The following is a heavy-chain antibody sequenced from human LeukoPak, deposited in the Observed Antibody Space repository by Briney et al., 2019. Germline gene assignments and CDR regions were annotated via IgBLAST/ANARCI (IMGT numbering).Heavy chain of an antibody. CDR3: AKHPSGGYDSSGYYYFDY. CDR2: IRYDGSNK. V-gene: IGHV3-30*02. CDR1: GFTFSSYG. D-gene: IGHD3-22*01. Sequence: PGGSLRLSCAASGFTFSSYGMHWVRQAPGKGLEWVAFIRYDGSNKYYADSVKGRFTISRDNSKNTLYLQMNSLRAEDTAVYYCAKHPSGGYDSSGYYYFDYGGREPWSPSPQ. J-gene: IGHJ4*02.